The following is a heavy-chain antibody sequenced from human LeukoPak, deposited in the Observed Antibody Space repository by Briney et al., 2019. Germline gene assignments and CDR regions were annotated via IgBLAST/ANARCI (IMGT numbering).Heavy chain of an antibody. Sequence: GASVEVSCKASGYTFTSYDINWVRQATGQGLEWMGWMNPNSGNTGYAQKFQGRVTMTRNTSISTAYMELSSLRSEDTAVYYCAREDSSGYYHSDYWGQGTLVTVSS. V-gene: IGHV1-8*01. CDR2: MNPNSGNT. J-gene: IGHJ4*02. D-gene: IGHD3-22*01. CDR1: GYTFTSYD. CDR3: AREDSSGYYHSDY.